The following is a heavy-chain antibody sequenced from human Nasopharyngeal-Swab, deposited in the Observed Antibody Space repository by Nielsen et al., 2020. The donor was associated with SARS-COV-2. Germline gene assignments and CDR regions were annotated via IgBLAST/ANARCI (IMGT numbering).Heavy chain of an antibody. V-gene: IGHV1-69*13. CDR2: IIPIFGTA. Sequence: SLKVSCKASGGTFSSYAISWVRQAPGQGLEWMGGIIPIFGTANYAQKFKGRVTITADESTSTAYMELSSLRSEDTAVYYCARDSGSYPDDAFDIWGQGTMVTVSS. J-gene: IGHJ3*02. CDR3: ARDSGSYPDDAFDI. CDR1: GGTFSSYA. D-gene: IGHD1-26*01.